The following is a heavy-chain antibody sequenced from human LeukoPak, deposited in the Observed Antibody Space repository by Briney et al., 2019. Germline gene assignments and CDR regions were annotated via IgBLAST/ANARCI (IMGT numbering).Heavy chain of an antibody. CDR3: ARGTMVRGVYNWFDP. J-gene: IGHJ5*02. D-gene: IGHD3-10*01. Sequence: SVKVSCKASGGTFSGYAISWVRQAPGQGLEWMGGIIPIFGTANYAQKFQGRVTITADKSTSTAYMELSSLRSEDTAVYYCARGTMVRGVYNWFDPWGQGTLVTVSS. CDR2: IIPIFGTA. V-gene: IGHV1-69*06. CDR1: GGTFSGYA.